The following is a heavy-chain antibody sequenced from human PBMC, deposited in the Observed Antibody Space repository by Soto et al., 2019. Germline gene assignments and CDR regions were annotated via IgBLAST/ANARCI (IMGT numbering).Heavy chain of an antibody. CDR3: ARERLGLGGAFDI. J-gene: IGHJ3*02. D-gene: IGHD3-16*01. CDR1: GYTLTGYY. CDR2: INPNSGGT. V-gene: IGHV1-2*04. Sequence: ASVKVSCKASGYTLTGYYMHWVRQAPGQGLEWMGWINPNSGGTNYAQKFQGWVTMTRDTSISTAYMELSRLRSDDTAVYYCARERLGLGGAFDIWGQGTMVTVSS.